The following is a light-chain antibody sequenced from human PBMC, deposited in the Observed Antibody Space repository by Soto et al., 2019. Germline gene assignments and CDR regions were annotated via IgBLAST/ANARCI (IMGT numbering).Light chain of an antibody. CDR2: DVS. CDR3: SSYTSSSTLVV. Sequence: QSALTQPASVSGSPGQSITISCTGTSNDVGAYNYVSWYQQHPGKAPKLMIYDVSHRPSGVSNRFSGSKSGNTASLTISGLQAEDEADYYCSSYTSSSTLVVFGGGTKLTVL. CDR1: SNDVGAYNY. V-gene: IGLV2-14*03. J-gene: IGLJ2*01.